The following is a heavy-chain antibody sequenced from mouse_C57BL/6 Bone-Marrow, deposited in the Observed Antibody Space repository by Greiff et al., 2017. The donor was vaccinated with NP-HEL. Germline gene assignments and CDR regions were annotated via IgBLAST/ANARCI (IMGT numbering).Heavy chain of an antibody. CDR3: AREKNYYGSRDAIDY. CDR1: GYTFTSYW. CDR2: IDPSDSYT. D-gene: IGHD1-1*01. J-gene: IGHJ4*01. V-gene: IGHV1-69*01. Sequence: QVQLQQPGAELVMPGASVKLSCKASGYTFTSYWMHWVKQRPGQGLEWIGEIDPSDSYTNYNQKFKGKSTLTVDKSSSTAYMQLSSLTSADSAVYYCAREKNYYGSRDAIDYWGQGTSVTVSA.